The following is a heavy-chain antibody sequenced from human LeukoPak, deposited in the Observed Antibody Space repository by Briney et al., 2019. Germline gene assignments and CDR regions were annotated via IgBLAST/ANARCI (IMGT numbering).Heavy chain of an antibody. CDR1: GGSISSSSYY. CDR3: ARDRRRNSSSGINGVYFDY. CDR2: IYYSGST. J-gene: IGHJ4*02. V-gene: IGHV4-39*07. D-gene: IGHD6-6*01. Sequence: PSETLSLTCTVSGGSISSSSYYWGWIRQPPGKGLEWIGSIYYSGSTYYNPSLKSRVTISVDTSKNQFSLKLSSVTAADTAVYYCARDRRRNSSSGINGVYFDYWGQGTLVTVSS.